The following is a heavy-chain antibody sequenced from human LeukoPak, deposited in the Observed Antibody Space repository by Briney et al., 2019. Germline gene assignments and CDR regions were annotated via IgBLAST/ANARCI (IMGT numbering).Heavy chain of an antibody. V-gene: IGHV3-21*01. CDR3: AREYGYNKRIDY. D-gene: IGHD5-24*01. CDR2: VSSSSAYI. CDR1: GFTFSSYP. J-gene: IGHJ4*02. Sequence: GGSLRLSCAASGFTFSSYPMTWVRQAPGKGLEWVASVSSSSAYIYYANSVKGRFTASRDNAGKSVYLQMNSLRVEDTALYFCAREYGYNKRIDYWGQGILVTVSS.